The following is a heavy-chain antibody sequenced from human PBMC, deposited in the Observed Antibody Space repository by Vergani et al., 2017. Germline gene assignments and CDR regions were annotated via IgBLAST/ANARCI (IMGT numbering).Heavy chain of an antibody. Sequence: EVQLVQSGAEVKKPGESLRISCKGSGYSFTSYWISWVRQMPGKGLEWMGRIDPSDSYTNYSPSFQGHVTISADKSISTAYLQWSSLRSEDTAVYYCARGHAFSQYSSSWQKFDPWGQGTLVTVSS. CDR1: GYSFTSYW. V-gene: IGHV5-10-1*01. CDR2: IDPSDSYT. J-gene: IGHJ5*02. D-gene: IGHD6-13*01. CDR3: ARGHAFSQYSSSWQKFDP.